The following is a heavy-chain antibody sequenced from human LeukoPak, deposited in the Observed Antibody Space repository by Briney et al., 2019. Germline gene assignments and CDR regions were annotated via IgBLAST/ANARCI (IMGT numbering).Heavy chain of an antibody. V-gene: IGHV3-21*01. CDR2: ISSSSSYI. J-gene: IGHJ3*02. CDR1: GFTFSSYS. Sequence: PGGSLRLSCAASGFTFSSYSMNWVRQAPGKGLEWVSSISSSSSYIYYADSVKGRSTISRDNAKNSLYLQMNSLRAEDTAVYYCARDRCGGDCYLPDDAFDIWGQGTMVTVSS. CDR3: ARDRCGGDCYLPDDAFDI. D-gene: IGHD2-21*01.